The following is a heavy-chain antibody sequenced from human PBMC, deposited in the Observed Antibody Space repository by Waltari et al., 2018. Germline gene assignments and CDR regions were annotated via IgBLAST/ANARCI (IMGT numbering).Heavy chain of an antibody. D-gene: IGHD5-18*01. V-gene: IGHV3-21*01. CDR2: SSSNSCYI. CDR1: GFAFGSYS. Sequence: EVQMAESGGGMVQTGGSLRLSCAASGFAFGSYSMNWVPQAPGKGLEWVSSSSSNSCYIYYADSVKSRFTISRDNSKNSLYLQMNSLSAEDTAVYYCASAHVYSYGRFDYWGQGTLVTVSS. CDR3: ASAHVYSYGRFDY. J-gene: IGHJ4*02.